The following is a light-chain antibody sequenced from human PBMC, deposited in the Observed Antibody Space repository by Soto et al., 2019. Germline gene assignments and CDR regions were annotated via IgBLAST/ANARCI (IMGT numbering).Light chain of an antibody. J-gene: IGKJ1*01. CDR3: LQHSTYPLT. CDR1: QGIRDD. V-gene: IGKV1-17*01. Sequence: DIQMTQFPSSLSASVGDRVTITCRASQGIRDDLGWYQQKPGKAPKRLIYAASSLQSGVPSRFSGSGSGTEFTFAISSLQPEDSATFYCLQHSTYPLTFGQGTKVEIK. CDR2: AAS.